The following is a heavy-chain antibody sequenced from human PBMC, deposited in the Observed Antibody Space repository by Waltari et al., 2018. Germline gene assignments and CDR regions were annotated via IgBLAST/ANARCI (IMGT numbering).Heavy chain of an antibody. J-gene: IGHJ6*03. CDR3: AKGVVFNYYYYYMDV. CDR1: GFTFSSSA. Sequence: EVQLVESGGGLVQPGGSLRLSCAASGFTFSSSAMRWVRQAPGKGLEWVSAISGSGGSTYYADSVKGRFTISRDNSKNTLYLQMNSLRAEDTAVYYCAKGVVFNYYYYYMDVWGKGTTVTVSS. V-gene: IGHV3-23*04. D-gene: IGHD2-15*01. CDR2: ISGSGGST.